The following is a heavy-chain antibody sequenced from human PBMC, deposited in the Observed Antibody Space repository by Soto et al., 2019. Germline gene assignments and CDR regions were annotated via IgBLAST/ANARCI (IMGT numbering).Heavy chain of an antibody. CDR3: ARQQWELLTDYYYYGMDV. Sequence: QLQLQESGPGLVKPSETLSLTCTVSGGSISSSSYYWGWIRQPPGKGLEWIGSIYYSGSTYYNPSLKSRVTISVDTSKNQFSLKLSSVTAADTAVYYCARQQWELLTDYYYYGMDVWGQGTTVTVSS. J-gene: IGHJ6*02. V-gene: IGHV4-39*01. CDR1: GGSISSSSYY. D-gene: IGHD1-26*01. CDR2: IYYSGST.